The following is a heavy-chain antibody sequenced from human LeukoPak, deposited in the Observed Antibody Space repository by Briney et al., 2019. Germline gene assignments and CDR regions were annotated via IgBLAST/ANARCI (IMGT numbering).Heavy chain of an antibody. V-gene: IGHV3-33*01. D-gene: IGHD3-16*02. Sequence: GGSLRLSCAASGFTFSNFDMHWVRQAPGKGLEWVALIWYDGSSEYYADSVKGRFTISRDNSKNTLYLQMNSLRAEDTAVYYCARDHTSDDYLWWSYRHGDYFDYWGQGSLVTVSS. CDR2: IWYDGSSE. CDR3: ARDHTSDDYLWWSYRHGDYFDY. J-gene: IGHJ4*02. CDR1: GFTFSNFD.